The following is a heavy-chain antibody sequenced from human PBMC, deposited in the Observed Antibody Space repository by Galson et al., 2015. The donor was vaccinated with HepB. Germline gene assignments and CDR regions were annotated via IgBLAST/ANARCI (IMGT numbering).Heavy chain of an antibody. Sequence: SVKVSCKASGFSLSNYGIIWVRQAPGQGLEWMGWISGDNGNTDYAQKAQGRVIMTTDTSTNTVYMQLTSLRSDDTAVYYCARQSPTEDTEVVPTTIVRSDYYGMDVWGQVTTVTVSS. J-gene: IGHJ6*02. V-gene: IGHV1-18*04. CDR3: ARQSPTEDTEVVPTTIVRSDYYGMDV. CDR2: ISGDNGNT. CDR1: GFSLSNYG. D-gene: IGHD2-2*02.